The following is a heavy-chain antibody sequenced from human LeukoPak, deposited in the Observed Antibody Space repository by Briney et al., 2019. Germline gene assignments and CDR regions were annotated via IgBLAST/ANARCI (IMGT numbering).Heavy chain of an antibody. CDR1: GGSFSGYY. D-gene: IGHD6-6*01. V-gene: IGHV4-34*01. CDR2: INHSGST. CDR3: ARDRFSEYSSSPSFWGMDV. Sequence: SETLSLTCAVYGGSFSGYYWSWIRQPPGKGLEWIGEINHSGSTNYNPSLKSRVTISVDTSKNQFSLKLSSVTAADTAVYYCARDRFSEYSSSPSFWGMDVWGQGTTVTVSS. J-gene: IGHJ6*02.